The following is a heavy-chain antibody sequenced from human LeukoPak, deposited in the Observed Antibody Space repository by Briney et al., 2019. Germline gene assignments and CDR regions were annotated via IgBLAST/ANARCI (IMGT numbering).Heavy chain of an antibody. CDR1: GGSLSSGNYY. Sequence: SETLSLTCTVSGGSLSSGNYYWSWIRQPAGKGLAWIGRISTTGSTNYNPSLKGRVTISVDTSKNQFSLQLSSVTAADTAMYYCAKDRDIDAFDIWGQGTMVTVSS. CDR3: AKDRDIDAFDI. CDR2: ISTTGST. V-gene: IGHV4-61*02. J-gene: IGHJ3*02. D-gene: IGHD2-15*01.